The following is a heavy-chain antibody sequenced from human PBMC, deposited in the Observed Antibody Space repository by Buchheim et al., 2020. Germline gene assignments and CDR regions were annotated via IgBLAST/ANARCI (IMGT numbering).Heavy chain of an antibody. Sequence: QVQLQQWGAGLLKPSETLSLTCAVYGGSFSGYYWSWIRQPPGKGLEWIGEINHSGSTNYDPSLKSRVTISVDTSKNQFSLKLSSVTAADTAVYYCARGQLYYDFWTDYWGQGTL. V-gene: IGHV4-34*01. CDR3: ARGQLYYDFWTDY. CDR1: GGSFSGYY. D-gene: IGHD3-3*01. CDR2: INHSGST. J-gene: IGHJ4*02.